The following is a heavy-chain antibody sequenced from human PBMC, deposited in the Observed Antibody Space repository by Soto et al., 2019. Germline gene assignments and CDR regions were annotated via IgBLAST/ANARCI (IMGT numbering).Heavy chain of an antibody. J-gene: IGHJ6*02. Sequence: QVQLQESGPGLVKPSQTLSLTCTVSGGSISSGDYYWSWIRQPPGKGLEWIGYIYYSGSTYYNPSLKSRVTISVHTSKNQFSLKLSSVTAADTAVYYCARDRGCTNGVCYRYYYYYGMDVWGQGTTVTVSS. CDR2: IYYSGST. CDR1: GGSISSGDYY. CDR3: ARDRGCTNGVCYRYYYYYGMDV. V-gene: IGHV4-30-4*01. D-gene: IGHD2-8*01.